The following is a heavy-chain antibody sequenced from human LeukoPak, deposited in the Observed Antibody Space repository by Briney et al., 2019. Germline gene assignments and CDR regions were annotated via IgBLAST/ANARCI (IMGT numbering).Heavy chain of an antibody. J-gene: IGHJ4*02. CDR2: ISSSGSTI. CDR3: ARVLGFGELFFDY. D-gene: IGHD3-10*01. V-gene: IGHV3-48*03. CDR1: GFTFSSYE. Sequence: GGSLRVSCAASGFTFSSYEMNRVRQAPGKGREWVSYISSSGSTIYYADSVKGRFTISRDNAKNSLYLQMNSLRAEDTAVYYCARVLGFGELFFDYWGQGTLVTVSS.